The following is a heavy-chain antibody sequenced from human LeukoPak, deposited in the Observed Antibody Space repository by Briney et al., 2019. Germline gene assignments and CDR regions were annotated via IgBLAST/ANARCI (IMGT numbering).Heavy chain of an antibody. Sequence: SVKVSCKASGGTFSSYAISWVRQAPGQGLEWMGGIIPIFGTANYAQKFQGRVTITADESTSTAYMELSSLRSEDTALYYCAKDTYYDSSEGIDYWGQGTLVTVSS. CDR3: AKDTYYDSSEGIDY. J-gene: IGHJ4*02. CDR1: GGTFSSYA. CDR2: IIPIFGTA. D-gene: IGHD3-22*01. V-gene: IGHV1-69*13.